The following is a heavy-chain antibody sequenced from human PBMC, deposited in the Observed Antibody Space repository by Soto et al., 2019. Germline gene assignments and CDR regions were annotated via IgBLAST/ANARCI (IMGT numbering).Heavy chain of an antibody. CDR1: GGSISSYY. J-gene: IGHJ3*02. Sequence: SETLSLTCTVSGGSISSYYWSWIRQPPGKGLEWIGYIYYSGSTNYNPSLKSRVTISVDTSKNQFSLKLGSVTAADTAVYYCARDSLGDAFDIWGQGTMVTVSS. D-gene: IGHD7-27*01. CDR3: ARDSLGDAFDI. V-gene: IGHV4-59*01. CDR2: IYYSGST.